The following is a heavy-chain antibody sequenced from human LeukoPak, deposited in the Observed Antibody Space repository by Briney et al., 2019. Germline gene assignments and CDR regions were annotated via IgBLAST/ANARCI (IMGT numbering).Heavy chain of an antibody. V-gene: IGHV3-30-3*01. J-gene: IGHJ4*02. CDR2: TSSDLNVK. D-gene: IGHD3-3*01. CDR3: ARDRAWNYFDY. Sequence: GGSLRLSCAASGFTFRNYVIHWVRQAPGKGLEWVAVTSSDLNVKLYADSVKGRFTISRDNSKNTLYLQMDSLRAEDTAVYYCARDRAWNYFDYWGQGTLVTVSS. CDR1: GFTFRNYV.